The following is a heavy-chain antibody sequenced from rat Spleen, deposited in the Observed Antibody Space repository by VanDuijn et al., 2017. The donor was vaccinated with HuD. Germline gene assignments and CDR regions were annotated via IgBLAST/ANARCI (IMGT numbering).Heavy chain of an antibody. V-gene: IGHV5-22*01. J-gene: IGHJ2*01. CDR2: ISYEGSST. D-gene: IGHD4-3*01. CDR1: GFTFSNYY. Sequence: EVQLVESGGGLVQPGRSMKLSCAASGFTFSNYYMAWVRQAPTKGLEWVASISYEGSSTYYGDSVKGRFTISRDNAKSTLYLQMNSLRSEDTATYYCTTGGADYWGQGVMVTVSS. CDR3: TTGGADY.